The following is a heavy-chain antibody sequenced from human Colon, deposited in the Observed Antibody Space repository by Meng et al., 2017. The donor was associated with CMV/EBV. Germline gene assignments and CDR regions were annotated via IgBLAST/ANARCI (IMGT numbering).Heavy chain of an antibody. CDR3: AHRFLRDSSSSLHFDS. V-gene: IGHV2-5*02. CDR2: IYWDDDK. CDR1: GFSLRTNGVT. D-gene: IGHD6-6*01. J-gene: IGHJ4*02. Sequence: ITLKESGPTLVKPTQTLTLTCTFSGFSLRTNGVTVGWIRQPPGKALEWLALIYWDDDKRYSPSLKSRLTITKDTSKNQVVLTMINMDPVDTATYYCAHRFLRDSSSSLHFDSWGQGTLVTVSS.